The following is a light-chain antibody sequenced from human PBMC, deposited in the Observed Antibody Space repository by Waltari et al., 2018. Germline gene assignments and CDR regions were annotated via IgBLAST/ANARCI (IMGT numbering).Light chain of an antibody. CDR2: AAS. CDR1: QGISNW. Sequence: DIQMTQSRSSLSASVGDRVTITCQASQGISNWLAWYQQKPGKAPKLLIYAASSLQSGVPSRFSGSGSGTEFTLTISSLQPEDFATYYCQQHNSYPLTFGGGTKVEIE. V-gene: IGKV1-12*01. J-gene: IGKJ4*01. CDR3: QQHNSYPLT.